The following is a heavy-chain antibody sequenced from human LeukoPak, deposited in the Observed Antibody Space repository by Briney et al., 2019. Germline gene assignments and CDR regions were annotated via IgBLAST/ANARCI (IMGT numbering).Heavy chain of an antibody. D-gene: IGHD3-10*01. V-gene: IGHV3-33*08. CDR2: IWYDGSNK. CDR3: ARVLWFGEVLKGDAFDI. CDR1: GFNFNNYA. J-gene: IGHJ3*02. Sequence: GGSLRLSCSASGFNFNNYAMNWVRQAPGKGLEWVAVIWYDGSNKYYGDSVKGRFTISRDNSRNTLYLQMTSLRAEDTAVYYCARVLWFGEVLKGDAFDIWGQGTMVTVSS.